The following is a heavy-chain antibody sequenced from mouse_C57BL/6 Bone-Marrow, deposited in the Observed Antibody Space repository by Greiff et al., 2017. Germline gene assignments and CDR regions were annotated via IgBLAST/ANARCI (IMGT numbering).Heavy chain of an antibody. J-gene: IGHJ3*01. D-gene: IGHD1-2*01. V-gene: IGHV5-9-1*02. CDR2: ISSGGDYI. Sequence: EVKVVESGEGLVKPGGSLKLSCAASGFTFSSYAMSWVRQTPEKRLEWVAYISSGGDYIYYADTVKGRFTISRDNARNTLYLQMSSLKSEDTAMYYCTRVITTPFAYWGQGTLVTVSA. CDR1: GFTFSSYA. CDR3: TRVITTPFAY.